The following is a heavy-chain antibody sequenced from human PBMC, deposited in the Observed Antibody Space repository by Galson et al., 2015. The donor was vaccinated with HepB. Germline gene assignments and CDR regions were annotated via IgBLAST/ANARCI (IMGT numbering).Heavy chain of an antibody. CDR2: IYPDDSET. CDR1: GYSFTSYW. CDR3: ARATTGPTRWFDP. V-gene: IGHV5-51*01. D-gene: IGHD1-1*01. J-gene: IGHJ5*02. Sequence: QSGAEVKKPGESLKISCKGSGYSFTSYWIGWVRQMPGKGLECMGIIYPDDSETRYSPSFQGQVTISADKSISTAYLQWSSLKASDNAMYYCARATTGPTRWFDPWGQGTLVIVSS.